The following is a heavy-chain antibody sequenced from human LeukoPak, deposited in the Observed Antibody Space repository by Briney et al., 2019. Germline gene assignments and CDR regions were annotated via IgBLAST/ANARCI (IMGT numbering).Heavy chain of an antibody. D-gene: IGHD3-10*01. CDR3: ARSRVRTIRGAFDI. Sequence: KVGESLKISCKGSGSSFTSYWIGWVRQLPGKGLEWMGIIYPGDSDTRYSPSFQGQVTISADKSISTAYLQWSSLRASDTAMYYCARSRVRTIRGAFDIWGQGTMVTVSS. CDR1: GSSFTSYW. J-gene: IGHJ3*02. V-gene: IGHV5-51*01. CDR2: IYPGDSDT.